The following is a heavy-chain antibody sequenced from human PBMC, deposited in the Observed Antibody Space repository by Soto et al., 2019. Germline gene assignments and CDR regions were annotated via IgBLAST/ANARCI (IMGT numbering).Heavy chain of an antibody. J-gene: IGHJ4*01. D-gene: IGHD2-2*01. Sequence: ASVKVSCKASGYTFNTYGISWVRQAPGQGLEWTGWISTFNGETRYAQKFQARVTVTTDTSTTTGYMELRSLRSDDTAVYYCARDVGYCSSSTCLIDHWGHGTLVTVS. V-gene: IGHV1-18*01. CDR3: ARDVGYCSSSTCLIDH. CDR1: GYTFNTYG. CDR2: ISTFNGET.